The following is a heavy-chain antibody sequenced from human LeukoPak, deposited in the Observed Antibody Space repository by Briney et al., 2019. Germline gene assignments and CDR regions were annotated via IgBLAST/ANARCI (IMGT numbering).Heavy chain of an antibody. D-gene: IGHD5-18*01. Sequence: GGSLRLSCAASGFTVSSNHMNWVRQAPGKGLEWVSAIDSGGNTFYADSVKGRFTIPRDNSKNTLYLQMNSLRAEDTAVYYCARGFNYGDYWGQGTLVTVSS. V-gene: IGHV3-53*01. CDR2: IDSGGNT. CDR3: ARGFNYGDY. CDR1: GFTVSSNH. J-gene: IGHJ4*02.